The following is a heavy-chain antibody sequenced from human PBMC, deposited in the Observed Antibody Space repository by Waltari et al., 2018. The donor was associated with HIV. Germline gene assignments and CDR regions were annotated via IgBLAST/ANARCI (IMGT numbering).Heavy chain of an antibody. D-gene: IGHD2-21*01. CDR1: GSTFTSYG. CDR2: SSAYNENT. CDR3: ASYSPPRGLDV. J-gene: IGHJ6*02. Sequence: QVQPVQSGAEVKKPGTSVKVSCKSSGSTFTSYGFVWGRQAPGKGLEWMGWSSAYNENTNYAPKFQGRVTMTTDTSTTTGYMELRRLRSADTAVYFCASYSPPRGLDVWGQGTTVTVS. V-gene: IGHV1-18*01.